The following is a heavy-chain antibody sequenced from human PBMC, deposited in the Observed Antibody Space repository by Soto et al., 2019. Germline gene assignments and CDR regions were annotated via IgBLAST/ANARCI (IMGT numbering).Heavy chain of an antibody. V-gene: IGHV3-23*01. J-gene: IGHJ4*02. CDR3: AKDIGSSGPFDY. CDR1: GFTFSSYA. CDR2: ISGSGGSI. D-gene: IGHD1-26*01. Sequence: PGGSLRLSCAASGFTFSSYAMSWVRQAPGKGLEWVTSISGSGGSIGYADSVKGRFTISRDNAKNSLYLQMNSLRAEDTALYYCAKDIGSSGPFDYWGQGTLVTVSS.